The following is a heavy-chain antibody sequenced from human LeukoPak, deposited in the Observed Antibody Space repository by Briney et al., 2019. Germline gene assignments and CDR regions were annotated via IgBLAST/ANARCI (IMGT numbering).Heavy chain of an antibody. J-gene: IGHJ4*02. D-gene: IGHD1-1*01. CDR2: ISGSNSYI. CDR1: GFTFSSYA. Sequence: GGSLRLSCAASGFTFSSYAMHWVRQAPGKGLEWVSSISGSNSYIFYADSVKGRFTVSRDNAKDSLYLQMNSLRAEDTAVYYCARALTTLTYEGYWGQGTLVTVSS. V-gene: IGHV3-21*01. CDR3: ARALTTLTYEGY.